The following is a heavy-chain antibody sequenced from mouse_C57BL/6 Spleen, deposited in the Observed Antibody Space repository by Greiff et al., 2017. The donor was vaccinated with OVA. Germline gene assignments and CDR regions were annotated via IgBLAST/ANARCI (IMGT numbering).Heavy chain of an antibody. J-gene: IGHJ2*01. V-gene: IGHV1-55*01. Sequence: QVQLQQPGAELVKPGASVKMSCKASGYTFTSYWITWVKQRPGQGLEWIGDIYPGSGSTNYNEKFKSKATLTVDTSSSTADMQLSSLTSEDSAVYYCARSSSSGDYFDYWGQGTTLTVSS. CDR1: GYTFTSYW. D-gene: IGHD1-1*01. CDR2: IYPGSGST. CDR3: ARSSSSGDYFDY.